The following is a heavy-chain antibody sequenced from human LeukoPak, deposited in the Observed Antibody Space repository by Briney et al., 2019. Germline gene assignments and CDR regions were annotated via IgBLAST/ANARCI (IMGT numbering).Heavy chain of an antibody. CDR3: ARDLELSRHSNYYYYMDV. CDR1: GGSISSHY. V-gene: IGHV4-59*11. CDR2: IYYSGST. J-gene: IGHJ6*03. Sequence: SETLSLTCTVSGGSISSHYWSWIRQPPGKGLEWIGYIYYSGSTNYNPSLKSRVTISVDTSKNQFSLKLSSVTAADTAVYYCARDLELSRHSNYYYYMDVWGKGTTVTVSS. D-gene: IGHD2/OR15-2a*01.